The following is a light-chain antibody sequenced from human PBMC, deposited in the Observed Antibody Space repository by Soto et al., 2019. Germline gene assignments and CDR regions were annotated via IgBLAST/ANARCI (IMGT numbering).Light chain of an antibody. CDR2: GAS. J-gene: IGKJ4*01. CDR3: QQYGSSPPLT. V-gene: IGKV3-20*01. CDR1: QSVSNNY. Sequence: EIVLMQSPGTLSLSPGERDTLSCRASQSVSNNYVAWYQQKPGQAPRLLIAGASSRATGIPDRFSGSGSGTDFTLTISRLEPEDFAVYYCQQYGSSPPLTFGGGTKVEIK.